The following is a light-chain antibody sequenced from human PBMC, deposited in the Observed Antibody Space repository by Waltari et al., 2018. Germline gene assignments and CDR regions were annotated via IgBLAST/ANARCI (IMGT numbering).Light chain of an antibody. Sequence: QSALTQPASVSGSPGQSITISCTGTSSDIGAYNAVSWYQQHPGKAPKVVIYDVHNPPSGGSNRFSGSMSGNTASLTISGLQTEDEADYYCSSKTTRDTRLFGGGTKLTVL. J-gene: IGLJ3*02. CDR2: DVH. CDR1: SSDIGAYNA. V-gene: IGLV2-14*03. CDR3: SSKTTRDTRL.